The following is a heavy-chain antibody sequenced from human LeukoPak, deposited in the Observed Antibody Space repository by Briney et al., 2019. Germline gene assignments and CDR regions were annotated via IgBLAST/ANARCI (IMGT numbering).Heavy chain of an antibody. Sequence: GGSLRLSCAASGFTFSSYWMHWVRQAPGKGLVWVSRINSDGSSTSYADSVKGRFTISRDNAKNTPYLQMNSLRAEDTAVYYCARDIVVVVAATHDAFNIWGQGTMVTVSS. D-gene: IGHD2-15*01. CDR2: INSDGSST. CDR1: GFTFSSYW. CDR3: ARDIVVVVAATHDAFNI. V-gene: IGHV3-74*01. J-gene: IGHJ3*02.